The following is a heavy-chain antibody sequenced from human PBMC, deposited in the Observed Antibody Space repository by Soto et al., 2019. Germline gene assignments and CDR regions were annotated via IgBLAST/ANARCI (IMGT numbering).Heavy chain of an antibody. CDR2: IYYSGST. CDR3: ARYMFAENNWFDP. CDR1: GGSISSGGYY. J-gene: IGHJ5*02. V-gene: IGHV4-31*03. D-gene: IGHD3-10*02. Sequence: SETLSLTCTVSGGSISSGGYYWSWIRQHPGKGLEWIGYIYYSGSTYYNPSLKSRVTISVDTSKNQFSLKLSSVTAADTAVYYCARYMFAENNWFDPWGQGTLVTVSS.